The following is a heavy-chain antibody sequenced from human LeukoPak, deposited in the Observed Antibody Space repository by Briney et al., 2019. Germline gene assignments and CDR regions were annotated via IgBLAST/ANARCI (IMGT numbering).Heavy chain of an antibody. D-gene: IGHD1-26*01. V-gene: IGHV4-4*09. J-gene: IGHJ4*02. CDR2: IYTSGST. CDR1: GGSISSYY. CDR3: ARHSGSYYWEFDY. Sequence: PSETLSLTCTVSGGSISSYYWSWIRQPPGKGLERIGYIYTSGSTNYNPSLKSRVTISVDTSKNQFSLKLSSVTAADTAVYYCARHSGSYYWEFDYWGQGTLVTVSS.